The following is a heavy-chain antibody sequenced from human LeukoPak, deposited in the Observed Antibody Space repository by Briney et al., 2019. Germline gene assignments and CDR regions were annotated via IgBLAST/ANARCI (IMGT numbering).Heavy chain of an antibody. V-gene: IGHV4-30-4*08. CDR1: GCSISSGDYY. CDR3: ARASGSYDAVDY. CDR2: IYNSGST. Sequence: KASETLSLTCTVSGCSISSGDYYWSWIRQPPGKVLEWIGYIYNSGSTYYNTSLKSRVTISADTSKNQFSLKLSSVTAADTAVYYCARASGSYDAVDYWGQGTLVTVSS. D-gene: IGHD1-26*01. J-gene: IGHJ4*02.